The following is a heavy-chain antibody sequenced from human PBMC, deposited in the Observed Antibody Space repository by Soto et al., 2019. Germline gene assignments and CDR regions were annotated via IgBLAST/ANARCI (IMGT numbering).Heavy chain of an antibody. D-gene: IGHD3-10*01. Sequence: QPGGSLRLCCTASGFSFSTYAMYWVLQAPVKGLEGVAIISYDGSNAQYADSVKGRFTVARDNSKNTLYLQMHSLTAEDTAVYYCARDGGGFGELLLNSYDAFDLWGQGKLVTVSS. J-gene: IGHJ3*01. CDR3: ARDGGGFGELLLNSYDAFDL. V-gene: IGHV3-30*04. CDR1: GFSFSTYA. CDR2: ISYDGSNA.